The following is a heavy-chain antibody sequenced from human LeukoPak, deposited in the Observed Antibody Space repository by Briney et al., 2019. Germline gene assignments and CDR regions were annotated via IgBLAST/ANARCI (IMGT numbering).Heavy chain of an antibody. D-gene: IGHD1-26*01. CDR2: ISYDGSNK. J-gene: IGHJ4*02. CDR1: GFTFSSYA. Sequence: GGSLRLSCAASGFTFSSYAMHWVRQAPGKGLEWVAVISYDGSNKYYADSVKGRFTISRDNSKNTLYLQMNSLRAEDTAVYYCVRGLAASSNYWGQGTPVSVSS. V-gene: IGHV3-30-3*01. CDR3: VRGLAASSNY.